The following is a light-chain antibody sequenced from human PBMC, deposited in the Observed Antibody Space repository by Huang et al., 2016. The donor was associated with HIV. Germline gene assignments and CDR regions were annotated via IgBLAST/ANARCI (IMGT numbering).Light chain of an antibody. V-gene: IGKV3-11*01. CDR3: QQRSNWPPGFT. CDR1: QSVSNY. J-gene: IGKJ3*01. Sequence: EIVLTQSPATLSLSPGERATLSCRASQSVSNYLAWYQQKPGQAPRLLIYDASNRATGIPARFSGSGSGTDFTLTISNLEPEDFEVYYCQQRSNWPPGFTFGPGTKVDIK. CDR2: DAS.